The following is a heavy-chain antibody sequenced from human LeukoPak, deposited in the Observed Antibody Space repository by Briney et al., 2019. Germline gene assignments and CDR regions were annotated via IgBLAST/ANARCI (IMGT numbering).Heavy chain of an antibody. D-gene: IGHD3-3*01. J-gene: IGHJ2*01. Sequence: PGGSLRLSCAASGFRFSIYSLHWVRRAPGKGLEWVAGISDDGTKQYYADSVRGRFTSSRDSSENTLYLQMDSLRADDTAVYYCARDLSVITFEWHHWYFNLWGRGTLLTVSS. CDR3: ARDLSVITFEWHHWYFNL. V-gene: IGHV3-30*01. CDR1: GFRFSIYS. CDR2: ISDDGTKQ.